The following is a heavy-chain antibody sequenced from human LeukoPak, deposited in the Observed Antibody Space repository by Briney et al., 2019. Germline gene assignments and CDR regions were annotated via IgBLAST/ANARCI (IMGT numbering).Heavy chain of an antibody. CDR2: IYYSGST. Sequence: PSETLSLTCTVSGGSISSYYWSWIRQPPGKGLEWIGYIYYSGSTNYNPSLKSRVTISVDTSKSQFSLKLSSVNAADTGVYYCARAYYYGSGSLVDWFDPWGQGTLVTVSS. V-gene: IGHV4-59*01. D-gene: IGHD3-10*01. CDR3: ARAYYYGSGSLVDWFDP. J-gene: IGHJ5*02. CDR1: GGSISSYY.